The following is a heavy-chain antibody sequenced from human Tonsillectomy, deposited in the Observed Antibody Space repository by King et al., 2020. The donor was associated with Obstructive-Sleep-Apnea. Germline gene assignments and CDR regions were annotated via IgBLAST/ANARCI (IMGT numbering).Heavy chain of an antibody. V-gene: IGHV3-48*04. CDR1: GFTFSGYS. J-gene: IGHJ4*02. CDR3: ARGPYSSSWYGDY. Sequence: VQLVESGGGLVQPGGSLRLSCAASGFTFSGYSMNWVRQAPGKGLEWLSYISSGSSSIYYADSVKGRFTISRDNAKNSLYLQMNSLRAEDTAVYYCARGPYSSSWYGDYWGKGTLVTVSS. D-gene: IGHD6-13*01. CDR2: ISSGSSSI.